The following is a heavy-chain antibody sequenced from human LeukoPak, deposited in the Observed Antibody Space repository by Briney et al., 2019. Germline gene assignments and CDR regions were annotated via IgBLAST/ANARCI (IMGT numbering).Heavy chain of an antibody. CDR2: IHRDGSST. D-gene: IGHD5-18*01. CDR1: GFTFSSYA. CDR3: ARGTEGYTYGEFDS. Sequence: GGSLRLSCAASGFTFSSYAMSWVRQAPGKGLVWVSRIHRDGSSTTYADSVKGRFTISRDNAKNTLYLQMNSLGAEDTAMYYCARGTEGYTYGEFDSWGQGTLVTVSS. J-gene: IGHJ5*01. V-gene: IGHV3-74*01.